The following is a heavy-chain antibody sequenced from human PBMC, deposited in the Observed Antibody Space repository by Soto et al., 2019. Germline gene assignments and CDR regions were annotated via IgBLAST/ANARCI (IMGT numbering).Heavy chain of an antibody. V-gene: IGHV3-23*01. CDR3: AKATYGDYGGFDY. CDR2: ISSSGGGT. Sequence: EVQLLESRGGLVQPGESLRLSCAASGFSFSSYAMSWVRQAPGKGLEWVSGISSSGGGTYYADSVRGRFTISRDNSKKTLNLQMSSLRAEDTALYYCAKATYGDYGGFDYWGQGTLVTVSS. D-gene: IGHD4-17*01. CDR1: GFSFSSYA. J-gene: IGHJ4*02.